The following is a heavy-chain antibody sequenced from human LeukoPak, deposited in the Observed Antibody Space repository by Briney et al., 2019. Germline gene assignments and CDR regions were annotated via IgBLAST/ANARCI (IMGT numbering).Heavy chain of an antibody. D-gene: IGHD2-21*02. CDR3: ARVPVTGGWFDP. J-gene: IGHJ5*02. CDR2: IYYTGST. V-gene: IGHV4-59*12. Sequence: SETLSLTCTVSGGSISRDYWSWIRQPPGKGLEWIGYIYYTGSTNYNPSLKSRVTISVDTSKNQFSLKLSSVTAADTAVYYCARVPVTGGWFDPWGQGTLVTVSS. CDR1: GGSISRDY.